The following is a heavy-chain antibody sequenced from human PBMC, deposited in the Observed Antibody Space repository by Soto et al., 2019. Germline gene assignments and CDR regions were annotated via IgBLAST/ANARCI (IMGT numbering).Heavy chain of an antibody. CDR2: MNPNSGNA. J-gene: IGHJ5*02. CDR1: GYSFTRHD. V-gene: IGHV1-8*01. Sequence: QVQLVQSGAEVRKPGASVRVSCKATGYSFTRHDINWLRQAAGQGLEWMGWMNPNSGNAVYAQKFQGRVTMTRNTSLTPAYIEVTSLKSEDTAVYFCARGAYNDYSHWFDPWGQGPLVTVSS. D-gene: IGHD4-4*01. CDR3: ARGAYNDYSHWFDP.